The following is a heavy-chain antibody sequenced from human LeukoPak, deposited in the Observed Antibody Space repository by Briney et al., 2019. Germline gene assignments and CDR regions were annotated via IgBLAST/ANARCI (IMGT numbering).Heavy chain of an antibody. V-gene: IGHV4-39*01. D-gene: IGHD2-21*02. J-gene: IGHJ4*02. CDR2: IYYSGST. CDR1: GGSISSSSYY. CDR3: ATLVVTALYYFDY. Sequence: SETLSPTCTVSGGSISSSSYYWGWIRPPPGEGLGWIGSIYYSGSTYYNPSLKSRVTISVDTSKNQFSLKLSSVTAADTAVYYCATLVVTALYYFDYWGQGTLVTVSS.